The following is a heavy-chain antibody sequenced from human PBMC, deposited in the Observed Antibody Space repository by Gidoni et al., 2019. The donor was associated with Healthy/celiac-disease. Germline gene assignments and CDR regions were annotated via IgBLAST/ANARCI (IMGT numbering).Heavy chain of an antibody. D-gene: IGHD3-3*01. J-gene: IGHJ4*02. CDR2: IKSKTDGGTT. V-gene: IGHV3-15*01. Sequence: EVQLVESGGGLVKPGGSIRLSCAASGFTFSNAWMSWVRQAPGKGLEWVGRIKSKTDGGTTDYAAPVKGRFTISRDDSKNTLYLQMNSLKTEDTAVYYCTTRESYYDFWSGYADYWGQGTLVTVSS. CDR1: GFTFSNAW. CDR3: TTRESYYDFWSGYADY.